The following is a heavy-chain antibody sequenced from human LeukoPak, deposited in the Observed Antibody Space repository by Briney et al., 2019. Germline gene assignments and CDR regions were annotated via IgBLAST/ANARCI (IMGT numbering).Heavy chain of an antibody. J-gene: IGHJ4*02. CDR2: IYPGDSQT. CDR3: AGSSRGVSGSLDY. CDR1: AHTFSNYW. V-gene: IGHV5-51*01. D-gene: IGHD3-10*01. Sequence: GEPLRISCKGAAHTFSNYWIAWVRQLPGKGLEWMGIIYPGDSQTRYSPSFQGQVTISADKSSTTAYLHWSSLKASDTAMYFCAGSSRGVSGSLDYWGQGSLVTVSS.